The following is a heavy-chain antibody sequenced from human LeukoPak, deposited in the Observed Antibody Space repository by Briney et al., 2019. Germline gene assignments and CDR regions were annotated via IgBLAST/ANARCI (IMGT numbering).Heavy chain of an antibody. J-gene: IGHJ5*02. V-gene: IGHV4-34*01. CDR1: GGSFSSYY. CDR3: ARCYFIATRLLWFDP. Sequence: SETLSLTCAVYGGSFSSYYWTWIRQPPGKGLEWIGEINHSGSTNYNPSLKSRVTISVDTSKNQFSLKLSSVTAADTAVYYCARCYFIATRLLWFDPWGQGTLVTVSS. D-gene: IGHD6-6*01. CDR2: INHSGST.